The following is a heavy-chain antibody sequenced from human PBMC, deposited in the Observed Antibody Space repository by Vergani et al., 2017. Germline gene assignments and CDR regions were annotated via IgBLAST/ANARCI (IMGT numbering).Heavy chain of an antibody. CDR1: GYTFTSYA. J-gene: IGHJ5*02. D-gene: IGHD2-2*02. V-gene: IGHV1-3*01. CDR3: ARGGYCSSTSCYTAHQYNWFDP. Sequence: QVQLVQSGAEVKKPGASVKVSCKASGYTFTSYAMHWVRQAPGQRLEWMGWINAGNGNTKYSQKFQGRVTITRDTSASTAYMELSSLRSEDTAVYYCARGGYCSSTSCYTAHQYNWFDPWGQGTRVTVSS. CDR2: INAGNGNT.